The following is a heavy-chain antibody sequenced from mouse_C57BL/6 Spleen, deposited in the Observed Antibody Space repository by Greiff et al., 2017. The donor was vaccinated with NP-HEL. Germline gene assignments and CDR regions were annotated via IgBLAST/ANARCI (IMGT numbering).Heavy chain of an antibody. CDR3: ARTLMVTTIYWYFDV. V-gene: IGHV2-9-1*01. J-gene: IGHJ1*03. CDR1: GFSLTSYA. Sequence: QVQLQQSGPGLVAPSQSLSITCTVSGFSLTSYAISWVRQPPGKGLEWLGVIWTGGGTNYNSALKSRLSISKDNSKSQVFLKMNSLQTDDTARYYCARTLMVTTIYWYFDVWGTGTTVTVSS. CDR2: IWTGGGT. D-gene: IGHD2-2*01.